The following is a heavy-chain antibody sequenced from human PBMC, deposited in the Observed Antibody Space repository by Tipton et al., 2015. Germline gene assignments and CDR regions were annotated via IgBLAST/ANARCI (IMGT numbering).Heavy chain of an antibody. D-gene: IGHD4-17*01. V-gene: IGHV4-39*02. CDR1: GGSVGSYNYY. J-gene: IGHJ4*02. CDR3: ASLLLYGDYVHGLGY. Sequence: TLSLTCTVSGGSVGSYNYYWSWIRQPPGKGLEWIGSIYYSGDMYYNPSLKSRVAMSVDTSNNHFSLRLTSLTASDTAVYYCASLLLYGDYVHGLGYWGRGTLVTVSS. CDR2: IYYSGDM.